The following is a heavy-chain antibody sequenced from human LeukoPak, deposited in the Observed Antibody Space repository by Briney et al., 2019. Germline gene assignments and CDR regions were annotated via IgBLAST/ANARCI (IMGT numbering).Heavy chain of an antibody. Sequence: PSETLSLTCTVSGASISSTTYYWGWIRQPPRKGLEWIASIYYSGSTYYNPSLKSRVTISVDTSKNQFSLKLSSVTAADTAVYYCARHRYYYRSGSYYGAPYYMDVWGKGTTVTISS. CDR3: ARHRYYYRSGSYYGAPYYMDV. V-gene: IGHV4-39*01. J-gene: IGHJ6*03. CDR1: GASISSTTYY. CDR2: IYYSGST. D-gene: IGHD3-10*01.